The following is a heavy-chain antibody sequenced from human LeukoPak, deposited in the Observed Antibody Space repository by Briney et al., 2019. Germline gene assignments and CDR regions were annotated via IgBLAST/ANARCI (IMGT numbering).Heavy chain of an antibody. J-gene: IGHJ5*02. CDR2: INPNSGGT. CDR1: GYTFTGYY. CDR3: ARDPMVRGSDWFDP. Sequence: ASVKVSCKASGYTFTGYYMHWVRQAPGQGLEWMGWINPNSGGTNYAQKFQGGVTMTRDTSISTAYMELSRLRSDDTAVYYCARDPMVRGSDWFDPWGQGTLVTVSS. V-gene: IGHV1-2*02. D-gene: IGHD3-10*01.